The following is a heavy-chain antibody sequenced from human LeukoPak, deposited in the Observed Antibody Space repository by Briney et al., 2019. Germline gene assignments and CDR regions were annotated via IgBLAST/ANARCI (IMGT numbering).Heavy chain of an antibody. Sequence: GGSLRLSCAASEFAFSNYWMSWVRQAPGKGLEWVSNIKEDGTEKNYVASVKGRFTISRDNAKNSLSLQMNSLRAEDTAVYYCTTWGPWSHFDYWGQGTLVTVSS. D-gene: IGHD3-3*01. J-gene: IGHJ4*02. CDR1: EFAFSNYW. CDR3: TTWGPWSHFDY. V-gene: IGHV3-7*01. CDR2: IKEDGTEK.